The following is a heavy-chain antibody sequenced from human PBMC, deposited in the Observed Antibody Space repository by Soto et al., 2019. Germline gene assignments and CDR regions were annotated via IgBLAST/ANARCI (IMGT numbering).Heavy chain of an antibody. J-gene: IGHJ6*02. Sequence: PGGSLRLSCAASGFTFRSYAMHWVRQAPGKGLEWVAVISYDGSNKYYADSVKGRFTISRDNSKNTLYLQMSSLRAEDSAVYYCAREEYYYGSGGGGMDGWGQGTTVTVSS. CDR2: ISYDGSNK. D-gene: IGHD3-10*01. CDR3: AREEYYYGSGGGGMDG. CDR1: GFTFRSYA. V-gene: IGHV3-30-3*01.